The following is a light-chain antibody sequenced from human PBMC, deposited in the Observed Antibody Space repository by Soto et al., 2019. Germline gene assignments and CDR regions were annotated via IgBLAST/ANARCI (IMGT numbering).Light chain of an antibody. V-gene: IGLV2-8*01. CDR1: RSDVGGYTY. Sequence: QSALAQPPSASGSPGQSVTISCTGTRSDVGGYTYVSWYQQHPGKAPKLMIYEVSKRPSGVPDRFSGSKSGNTASLTVSGLQSEDDADYYCSSYAGSNTFVFGTGTKLTVI. CDR3: SSYAGSNTFV. CDR2: EVS. J-gene: IGLJ1*01.